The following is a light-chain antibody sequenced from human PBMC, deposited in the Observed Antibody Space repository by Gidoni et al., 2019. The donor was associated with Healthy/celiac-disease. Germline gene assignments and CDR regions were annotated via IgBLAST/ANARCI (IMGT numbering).Light chain of an antibody. V-gene: IGKV1-5*01. Sequence: DIQITQSPSTLSASVGARVTITCRASQSISRWLAWYQAEPGKAPKLLIYDASSLESGVPSRFRGSGSWTEFTLAISSLQPDDFATYYCQQYNRYSPEYTFGQXTKLEIK. J-gene: IGKJ2*01. CDR3: QQYNRYSPEYT. CDR1: QSISRW. CDR2: DAS.